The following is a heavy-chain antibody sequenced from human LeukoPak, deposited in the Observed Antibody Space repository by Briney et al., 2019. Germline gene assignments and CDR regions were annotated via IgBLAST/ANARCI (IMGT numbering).Heavy chain of an antibody. CDR3: ARILDHYDFPNNWFDP. CDR1: GFTFSNYG. V-gene: IGHV3-23*01. D-gene: IGHD3/OR15-3a*01. Sequence: GGPLRLSCAASGFTFSNYGMTWIRQAPGKGLEWVSAISSSGGITYYADSVKGRFTISRDNSKNTLYLEMNSLRGEDTAVYYCARILDHYDFPNNWFDPWGQGTLVTVSS. CDR2: ISSSGGIT. J-gene: IGHJ5*02.